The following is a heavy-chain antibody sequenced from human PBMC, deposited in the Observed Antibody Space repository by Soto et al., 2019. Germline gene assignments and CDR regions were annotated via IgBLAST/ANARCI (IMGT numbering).Heavy chain of an antibody. CDR2: IYYSGST. Sequence: PSETLSLTSTVSGGPISSYYWSWIRQPPGKGLEWIGYIYYSGSTNYNPSLKSRVTISVDTSKNQFSLKLSSVTAADTAVYYCARLRDYGDYDNWFDPWGQGTLVTVSS. V-gene: IGHV4-59*08. D-gene: IGHD4-17*01. CDR3: ARLRDYGDYDNWFDP. CDR1: GGPISSYY. J-gene: IGHJ5*02.